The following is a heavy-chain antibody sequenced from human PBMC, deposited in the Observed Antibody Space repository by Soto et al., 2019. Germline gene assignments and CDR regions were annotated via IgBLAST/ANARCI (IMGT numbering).Heavy chain of an antibody. D-gene: IGHD6-19*01. Sequence: PSETLSLTCAVSGGSISSSNWCSWVRQPPGKGLEWIGEIYHSGSTNYNPSLKSRVTISVDKSKNQFSLKLSSVTAGDPAVFYCARDLGDYSGGWSEDYWAQGTLLPVSS. V-gene: IGHV4-4*02. CDR3: ARDLGDYSGGWSEDY. CDR1: GGSISSSNW. CDR2: IYHSGST. J-gene: IGHJ4*02.